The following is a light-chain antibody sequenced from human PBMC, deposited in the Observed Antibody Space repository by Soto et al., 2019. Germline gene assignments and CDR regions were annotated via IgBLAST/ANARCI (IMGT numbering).Light chain of an antibody. CDR1: QTISHY. CDR2: AAS. Sequence: DIQMTQSPSSLSASVGDRVTITCRASQTISHYLNWYRQQPGKAPKLLIYAASNLQSGVPSRFSGSGSGTDFTLTISSLQPEDFATYYCQQSYSTPPGTFGQGTKLEIK. V-gene: IGKV1-39*01. J-gene: IGKJ2*01. CDR3: QQSYSTPPGT.